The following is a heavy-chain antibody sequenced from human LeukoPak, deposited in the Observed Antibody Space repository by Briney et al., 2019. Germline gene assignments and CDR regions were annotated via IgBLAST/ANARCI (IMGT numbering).Heavy chain of an antibody. D-gene: IGHD3-3*01. CDR1: GFTLSSYE. V-gene: IGHV3-48*03. CDR3: ARDRGDFWNPSGGMDV. Sequence: QPGCPLILSCSASGFTLSSYEMNWVRQAPGKVLGWVSYISYSGSDIYYADSVKGRFTISRDNAKNSLYLQMNSLRGEDTAVYYCARDRGDFWNPSGGMDVWGQGTTVTVSS. CDR2: ISYSGSDI. J-gene: IGHJ6*02.